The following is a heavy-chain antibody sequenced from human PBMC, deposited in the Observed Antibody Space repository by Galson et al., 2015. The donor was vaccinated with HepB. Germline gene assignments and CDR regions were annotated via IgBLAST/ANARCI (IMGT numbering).Heavy chain of an antibody. J-gene: IGHJ6*02. D-gene: IGHD4-23*01. V-gene: IGHV3-48*02. CDR3: AREVVTRDYYYCYGMDV. CDR2: ISSSSSTI. Sequence: SLRLSCAASGFTFSSYSMNWVRQAPGKGLEWVSYISSSSSTIYYADSVKGRFTISRDNAKNSLYLQMNSLRDEDTAVYYCAREVVTRDYYYCYGMDVWGQGTTVTVSS. CDR1: GFTFSSYS.